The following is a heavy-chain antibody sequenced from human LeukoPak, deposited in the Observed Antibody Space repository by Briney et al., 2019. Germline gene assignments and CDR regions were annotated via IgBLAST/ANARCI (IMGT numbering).Heavy chain of an antibody. D-gene: IGHD2-15*01. CDR1: GFTFSSYS. CDR2: ISSSSSYI. V-gene: IGHV3-21*01. CDR3: ARDWRNIVVVVAAPGAFDI. Sequence: SGGSLRLSCAASGFTFSSYSMNWVRQAPGKGLEWVSSISSSSSYIYYADSVKGRFTISRDNAKNSLYLQMNSLRAEDTAVYYCARDWRNIVVVVAAPGAFDIWGQGTMVTVSS. J-gene: IGHJ3*02.